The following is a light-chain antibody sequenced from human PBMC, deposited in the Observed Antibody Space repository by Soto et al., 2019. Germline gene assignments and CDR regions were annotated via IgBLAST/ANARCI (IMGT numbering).Light chain of an antibody. CDR1: QSITSSF. CDR2: GAS. Sequence: EIVLTQSPGILSLSPGERASLSCGASQSITSSFLAWYQQKPGQAPRLLIYGASSRATGIPDRFSGTGSETDFTLTINRLEPEDFAVYYCQQRSNWLTWTFGQGTKVDIK. CDR3: QQRSNWLTWT. J-gene: IGKJ1*01. V-gene: IGKV3D-20*02.